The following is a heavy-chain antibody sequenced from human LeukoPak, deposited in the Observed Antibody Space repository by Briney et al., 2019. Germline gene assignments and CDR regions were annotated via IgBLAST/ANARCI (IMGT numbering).Heavy chain of an antibody. Sequence: TGGSQRLSCAASGFTFSSYAMSWVRQAPGKGLEWVSAISGSGGSTYYADSVKGRFTISRDNSKNTLYLQMNSLRAEDTAVYYCAKYGIGAVAGFDYWGQGTLVTVSS. D-gene: IGHD6-19*01. CDR3: AKYGIGAVAGFDY. J-gene: IGHJ4*02. V-gene: IGHV3-23*01. CDR2: ISGSGGST. CDR1: GFTFSSYA.